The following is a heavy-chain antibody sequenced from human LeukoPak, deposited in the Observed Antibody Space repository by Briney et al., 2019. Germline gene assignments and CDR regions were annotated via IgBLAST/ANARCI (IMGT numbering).Heavy chain of an antibody. V-gene: IGHV3-21*01. J-gene: IGHJ4*02. D-gene: IGHD5-18*01. CDR1: GFTFSSYS. CDR3: ASAGDSYGYFDY. CDR2: ISSSSSYI. Sequence: GGSLTLSCAASGFTFSSYSMNWVRPAPRKGLEWVSSISSSSSYIYYADSVKGRFTISRDNAKNSLYLQMNSLRAEDTAVYYCASAGDSYGYFDYWGQGTLVTVSS.